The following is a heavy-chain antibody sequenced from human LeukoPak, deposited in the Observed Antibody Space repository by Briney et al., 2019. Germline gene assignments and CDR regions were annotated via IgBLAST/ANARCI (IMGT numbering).Heavy chain of an antibody. Sequence: PPETLSLTCTVSGGSISSYYWSWIRQPPGKGLEWIGYIYYSGSTNYNPSLKSRVTISVDTSKNQFSLKLSSVTAADTAVYYCAREYSSSWYAYNWFDPWGQGTLVTVSS. CDR3: AREYSSSWYAYNWFDP. J-gene: IGHJ5*02. CDR2: IYYSGST. CDR1: GGSISSYY. V-gene: IGHV4-59*01. D-gene: IGHD6-13*01.